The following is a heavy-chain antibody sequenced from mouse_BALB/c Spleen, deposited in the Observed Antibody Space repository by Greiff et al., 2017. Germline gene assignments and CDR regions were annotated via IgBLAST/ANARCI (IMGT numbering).Heavy chain of an antibody. Sequence: QVQLKQPGAELVKPGASVKLSCKASGYTFTSYWMHWVKQRPGQGLEWIGEINPSNGRTNYNEKFKSKATLTVDKSSSTAYMQLSSLTSEDSAVYYCARLGQGSFDYWGQGTTLTVSS. D-gene: IGHD3-3*01. CDR2: INPSNGRT. CDR1: GYTFTSYW. J-gene: IGHJ2*01. CDR3: ARLGQGSFDY. V-gene: IGHV1S81*02.